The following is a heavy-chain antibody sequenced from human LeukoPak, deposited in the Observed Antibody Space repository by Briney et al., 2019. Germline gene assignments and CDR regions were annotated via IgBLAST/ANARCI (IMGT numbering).Heavy chain of an antibody. CDR1: GFTFSSYG. D-gene: IGHD3-22*01. J-gene: IGHJ3*02. CDR3: ARDLRDYYDRSGYFDAAFDI. CDR2: IWYDGSNK. V-gene: IGHV3-33*01. Sequence: GRSLRLSCAASGFTFSSYGMHWVRQAPGKGLEWVAVIWYDGSNKYYADSVKGRFTISRDNSKNTLYLQMNSLRAEDTAVYYCARDLRDYYDRSGYFDAAFDIWGQGTMVTVSS.